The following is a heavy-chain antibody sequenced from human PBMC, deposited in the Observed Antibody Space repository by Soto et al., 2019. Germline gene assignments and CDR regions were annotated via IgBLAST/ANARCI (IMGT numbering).Heavy chain of an antibody. Sequence: QVQLVESGGGVVQPGRSLRLSCAASGFTFSSYAMHWVRQAPGKGLEWVAVISYDGSNKYYADSVKGRFTISRDNSKNTLYLQMNSLRAEDTAVYYCARAQTPSVWVAAQAYYYYVLEVWGQGTTVTVSS. CDR3: ARAQTPSVWVAAQAYYYYVLEV. V-gene: IGHV3-30-3*01. D-gene: IGHD6-6*01. CDR2: ISYDGSNK. J-gene: IGHJ6*02. CDR1: GFTFSSYA.